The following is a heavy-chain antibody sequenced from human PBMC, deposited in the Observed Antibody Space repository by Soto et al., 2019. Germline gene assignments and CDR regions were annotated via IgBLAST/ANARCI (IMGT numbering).Heavy chain of an antibody. CDR1: GYTFTSYG. CDR3: ARARYSSGATIDY. V-gene: IGHV1-18*01. J-gene: IGHJ4*02. D-gene: IGHD6-19*01. Sequence: GASVKVSCKASGYTFTSYGISWVRQAPGQGLEWMGWISAYNGSTNYNPSLKSRVTISVDTSKNQFSLKLSSVTAADTAVYYCARARYSSGATIDYWGQGTLVTVSS. CDR2: ISAYNGST.